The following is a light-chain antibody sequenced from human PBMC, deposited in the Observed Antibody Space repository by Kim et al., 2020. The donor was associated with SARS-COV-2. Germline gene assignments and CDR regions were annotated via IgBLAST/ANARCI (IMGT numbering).Light chain of an antibody. V-gene: IGKV1-39*01. Sequence: DIQMTQSPSSLSASVGDRVTITCRASHNITTYLNWYQQKPGKAPKLLIYAASSLQSGVPSRFSGSGSGADFTLNISSLQPEDFATYYCQQSYSTPRTFGQGTKVEIK. CDR3: QQSYSTPRT. CDR1: HNITTY. CDR2: AAS. J-gene: IGKJ1*01.